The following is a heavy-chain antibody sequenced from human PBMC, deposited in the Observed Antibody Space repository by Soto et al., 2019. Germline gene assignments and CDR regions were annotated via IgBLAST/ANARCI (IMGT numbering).Heavy chain of an antibody. Sequence: QVQLHQWVAGLLNPSDTLSLTCAVYGGSFSDYYWSWIRQPPGKGLQWIGDINHSGSTNYNPSLGSRVIIPVATASKHFSLKLASVTAADTGVFYCARAYYADSSGYYYGRNWFDPWGQGTLVTVSS. V-gene: IGHV4-34*01. CDR1: GGSFSDYY. D-gene: IGHD3-22*01. CDR3: ARAYYADSSGYYYGRNWFDP. J-gene: IGHJ5*02. CDR2: INHSGST.